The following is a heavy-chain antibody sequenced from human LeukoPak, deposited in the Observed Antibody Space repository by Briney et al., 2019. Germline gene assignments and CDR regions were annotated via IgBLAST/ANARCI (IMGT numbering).Heavy chain of an antibody. Sequence: GGSLRLSCAASGFTFSSYEMNWVRQAPGKGLEWVSYISSSGSTIYYADSVKGRFTISRDNAKHSLYLQMNSLRAEDTAVYYCAELGITMIGGVWGKGTTVTISS. CDR3: AELGITMIGGV. D-gene: IGHD3-10*02. V-gene: IGHV3-48*03. CDR1: GFTFSSYE. CDR2: ISSSGSTI. J-gene: IGHJ6*04.